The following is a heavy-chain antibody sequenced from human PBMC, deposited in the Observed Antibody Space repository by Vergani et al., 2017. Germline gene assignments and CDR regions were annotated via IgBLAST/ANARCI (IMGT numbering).Heavy chain of an antibody. CDR3: ASSGYYAPMDV. CDR1: GYTFTGYY. D-gene: IGHD3-3*01. V-gene: IGHV1-46*03. J-gene: IGHJ6*02. CDR2: INPSGGST. Sequence: QVQLVQSGAEVKKPGASVKVSCKASGYTFTGYYMHWVRQAPGQGLEWMGIINPSGGSTSYAQKFQGRVTMTRDTSTSTVYMELSSLRSEDTAVYYCASSGYYAPMDVWGQGTTVTVSS.